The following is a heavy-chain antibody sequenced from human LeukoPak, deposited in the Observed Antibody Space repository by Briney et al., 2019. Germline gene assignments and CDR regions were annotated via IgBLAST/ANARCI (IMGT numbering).Heavy chain of an antibody. Sequence: GGSLRLSCTTSGFNFGDYAMNWFRQAPGKGLEWVSVTYNGGNSYYADSVKGRFIISRDISKNTLYLQMNSLRAEDSALYYCARGGRGSAAVVAPRSFDIWGQGTMVTVSS. CDR2: TYNGGNS. D-gene: IGHD3-22*01. CDR1: GFNFGDYA. CDR3: ARGGRGSAAVVAPRSFDI. V-gene: IGHV3-53*01. J-gene: IGHJ3*02.